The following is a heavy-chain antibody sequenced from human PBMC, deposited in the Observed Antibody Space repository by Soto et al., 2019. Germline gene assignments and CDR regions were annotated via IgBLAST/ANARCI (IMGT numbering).Heavy chain of an antibody. D-gene: IGHD1-26*01. J-gene: IGHJ4*02. CDR2: ISGSGDTT. V-gene: IGHV3-23*01. CDR1: GFTFSNYA. CDR3: AKDLSPSTGSYYGYFDY. Sequence: ELQLLESGGGLVQPGGSLRLSCVGSGFTFSNYAINWVRQSPRKGLEWVSAISGSGDTTYYADSVKGRFTISRDNSKNTLYLQMNSLTADDTAMYYCAKDLSPSTGSYYGYFDYWGQGTLVTVSS.